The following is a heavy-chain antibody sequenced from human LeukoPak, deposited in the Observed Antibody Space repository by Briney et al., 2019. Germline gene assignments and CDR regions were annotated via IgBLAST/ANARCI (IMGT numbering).Heavy chain of an antibody. CDR1: DVSINTYY. V-gene: IGHV4-4*09. D-gene: IGHD1-26*01. CDR3: AAGPWELDF. CDR2: IYNGGNT. J-gene: IGHJ4*02. Sequence: PSETLSLTCTVSDVSINTYYASWIRQAPGKGLEFIGFIYNGGNTNYNPSLKSRATISVDTSNNQFSLRLTSVTAADTAMYYCAAGPWELDFWGQGTLVTVSS.